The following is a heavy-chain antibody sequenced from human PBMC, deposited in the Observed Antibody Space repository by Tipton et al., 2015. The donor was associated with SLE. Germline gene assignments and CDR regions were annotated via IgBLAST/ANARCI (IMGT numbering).Heavy chain of an antibody. V-gene: IGHV4-59*01. J-gene: IGHJ4*02. CDR3: ASQRGYSYGVDY. CDR2: IYYSGST. CDR1: GGSISSYY. D-gene: IGHD5-18*01. Sequence: TLSLTCTVSGGSISSYYWSWIRQPPGKGLEWIGYIYYSGSTNYNPSLKSRVTISVDTSKNQFSLKLSSVTAADTAVYYCASQRGYSYGVDYWGQGPLVPVSS.